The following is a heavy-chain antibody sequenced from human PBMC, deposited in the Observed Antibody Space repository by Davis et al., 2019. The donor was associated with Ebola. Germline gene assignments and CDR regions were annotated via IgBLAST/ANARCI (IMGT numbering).Heavy chain of an antibody. CDR3: ARETCSGGSFFGLIDY. D-gene: IGHD2-15*01. V-gene: IGHV1-2*02. Sequence: ASVKVSCKASGYTFTGYYMHWVRQAPGQGLAWMGWINPNSGGTNYAQKFQGRVTMTRDTSISTAYMELSRLRSDDTAVYYCARETCSGGSFFGLIDYWGQGTLVTVSS. CDR1: GYTFTGYY. CDR2: INPNSGGT. J-gene: IGHJ4*02.